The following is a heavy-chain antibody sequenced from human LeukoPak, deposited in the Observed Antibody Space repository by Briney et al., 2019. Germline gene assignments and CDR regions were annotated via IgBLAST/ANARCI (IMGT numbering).Heavy chain of an antibody. Sequence: GGSLRLSCAASGFTFSSYAMSRVRQAPGKGLEWVSAISGSGGSTYYADSVKGRFTISRDNSKNTLYLQMNSLRAEDTAVYYCATFSFGDYYYYYGMDVWGQGTTVTVSS. D-gene: IGHD4-17*01. V-gene: IGHV3-23*01. CDR3: ATFSFGDYYYYYGMDV. CDR2: ISGSGGST. CDR1: GFTFSSYA. J-gene: IGHJ6*02.